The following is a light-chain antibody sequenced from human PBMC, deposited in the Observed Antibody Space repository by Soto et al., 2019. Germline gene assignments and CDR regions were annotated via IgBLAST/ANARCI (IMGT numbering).Light chain of an antibody. CDR1: QSIDSW. V-gene: IGKV1-5*03. CDR3: QHYKSYPWT. CDR2: KAS. J-gene: IGKJ1*01. Sequence: DIQMTQSPSTMSASVGDRVTITCRASQSIDSWLAWYQQKPGKAPKFLMYKASNLESGVPLRFSGSGSGTEFTLTISSLQPDDFAIYYCQHYKSYPWTFGQGTKVELK.